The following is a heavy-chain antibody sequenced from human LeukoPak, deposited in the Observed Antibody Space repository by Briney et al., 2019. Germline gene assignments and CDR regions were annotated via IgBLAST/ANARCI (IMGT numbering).Heavy chain of an antibody. V-gene: IGHV4-59*01. CDR3: AREERSSGWPAVAGTEGFDY. CDR1: GGSISSYY. CDR2: LYYNGST. Sequence: SETLSLTCTVSGGSISSYYWSWIRQPPGKGLEWIGYLYYNGSTNYNPSLKSRVTISVDTSKNQFSLKLSSVTAADTAVYYCAREERSSGWPAVAGTEGFDYWGQGTLVTVSS. D-gene: IGHD6-19*01. J-gene: IGHJ4*02.